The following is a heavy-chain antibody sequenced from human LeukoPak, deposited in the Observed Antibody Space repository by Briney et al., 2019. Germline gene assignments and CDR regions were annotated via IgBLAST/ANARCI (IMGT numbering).Heavy chain of an antibody. V-gene: IGHV4-61*02. CDR2: VYATGST. CDR3: ARLAPYSSGPHFDY. CDR1: GGSISTGREY. J-gene: IGHJ4*02. D-gene: IGHD6-19*01. Sequence: PSETLSLTCTVSGGSISTGREYWSWIRQPAGKGLEWIGRVYATGSTNYSPSLKGRATISLDPSKNQFSLKLSSVTAADTAMYYCARLAPYSSGPHFDYWGQGILVTVSS.